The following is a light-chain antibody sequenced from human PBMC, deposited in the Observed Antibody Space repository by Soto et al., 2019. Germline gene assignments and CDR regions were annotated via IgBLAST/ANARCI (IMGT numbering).Light chain of an antibody. Sequence: DIQMTQSPSSLSASVGDRVTITCRASQSINTYLNWYQQRPGKAPNFLIYAASSLQSGVPSRFSGSGSGTDFTLTISSVQPEDFATYYCQQSYSTPRTFGQGTKLEIK. CDR2: AAS. J-gene: IGKJ2*01. CDR3: QQSYSTPRT. CDR1: QSINTY. V-gene: IGKV1-39*01.